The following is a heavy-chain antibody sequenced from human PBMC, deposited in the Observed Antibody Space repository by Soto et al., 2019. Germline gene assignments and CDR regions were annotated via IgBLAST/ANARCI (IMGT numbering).Heavy chain of an antibody. Sequence: ASVKVSCKASGYTFTGYYMHWVRQAPGQGLEWMGWINPNSGGTNYAQKFQGWVTMTRDTSISTAYMELSRLRSDDTAVYYCARDFLSESYYYYGMDVWGQGTTVTVSS. J-gene: IGHJ6*02. V-gene: IGHV1-2*04. CDR1: GYTFTGYY. CDR3: ARDFLSESYYYYGMDV. CDR2: INPNSGGT.